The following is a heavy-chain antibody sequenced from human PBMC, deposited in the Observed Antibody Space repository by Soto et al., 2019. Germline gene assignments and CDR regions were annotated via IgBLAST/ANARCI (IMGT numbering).Heavy chain of an antibody. CDR3: ASGHDAYKVRY. J-gene: IGHJ4*02. V-gene: IGHV4-31*03. CDR2: IYYTGNT. D-gene: IGHD1-1*01. Sequence: QVQLQESGPGLVKPSQTLSLTCTVSGGSISSGGTGSYWTWIRQLPGKGLEWIGYIYYTGNTYYNPSLNSRPTISIVTSENQFSLKLTSVTAADTAVYFCASGHDAYKVRYWGQGTLVTVSS. CDR1: GGSISSGGTGSY.